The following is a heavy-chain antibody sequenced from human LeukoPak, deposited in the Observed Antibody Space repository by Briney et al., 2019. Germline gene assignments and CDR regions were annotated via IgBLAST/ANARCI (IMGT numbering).Heavy chain of an antibody. Sequence: SETLSLTCTVSGGSISSYYWTWIRQPAGKGLECIGRIYTSGSTNYNPSLKSRVTMSVDTSKNQFSLKLTSVTAADTAVYYCAREGTVTYRGMDVWGKGTTVTISS. V-gene: IGHV4-4*07. CDR3: AREGTVTYRGMDV. CDR1: GGSISSYY. D-gene: IGHD4-17*01. J-gene: IGHJ6*04. CDR2: IYTSGST.